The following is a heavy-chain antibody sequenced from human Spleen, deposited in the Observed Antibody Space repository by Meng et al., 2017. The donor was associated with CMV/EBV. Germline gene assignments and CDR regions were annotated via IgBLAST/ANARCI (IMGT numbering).Heavy chain of an antibody. CDR1: GFSFSTYA. Sequence: GGSLRLSCAASGFSFSTYAMHWVRQAPGKGLVWVSGIKSDGRTVNHADAVRGRFTISTDSAKKTVYLQMNSLRAEDTAIYYCVRVDYWSGSDYWGQGARVTVSS. CDR2: IKSDGRTV. V-gene: IGHV3-74*01. J-gene: IGHJ4*02. CDR3: VRVDYWSGSDY. D-gene: IGHD3-3*01.